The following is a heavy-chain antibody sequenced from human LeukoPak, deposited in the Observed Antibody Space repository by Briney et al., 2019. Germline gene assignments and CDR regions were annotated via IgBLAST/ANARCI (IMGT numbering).Heavy chain of an antibody. J-gene: IGHJ4*02. V-gene: IGHV1-46*01. CDR1: GYTFTSYD. Sequence: EASVKVSCKASGYTFTSYDINWVRQAPGQGLEWMGIINPSGGSTSYAQKFQGRVTMTRDTSTSTVYMELSSLRSEDTAVYYCARVLPPQYYYDSSGLFDYWGQGTLVTVSS. CDR3: ARVLPPQYYYDSSGLFDY. D-gene: IGHD3-22*01. CDR2: INPSGGST.